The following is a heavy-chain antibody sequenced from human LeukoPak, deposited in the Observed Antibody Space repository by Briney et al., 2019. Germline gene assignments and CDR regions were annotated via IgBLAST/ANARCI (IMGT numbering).Heavy chain of an antibody. Sequence: SVKLSCKASGGTFSNYAISWVRQAPGHGLEWMGGIIPIFDTANYAQNFQGRVTITADESTTTAYMELSSLRSEDTAVYYCARDPPYYDSTFYNPDWGQGTLVTVSS. V-gene: IGHV1-69*13. CDR2: IIPIFDTA. D-gene: IGHD3-22*01. J-gene: IGHJ4*02. CDR1: GGTFSNYA. CDR3: ARDPPYYDSTFYNPD.